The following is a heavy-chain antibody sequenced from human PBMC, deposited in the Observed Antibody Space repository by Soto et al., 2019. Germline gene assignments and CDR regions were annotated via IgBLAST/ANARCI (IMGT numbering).Heavy chain of an antibody. V-gene: IGHV1-18*01. CDR1: GYTFSSYG. Sequence: QVQLVQSGAEVKKPGASVKVSCKASGYTFSSYGISWVRQAPGQGLEWMGWISAYNGNTNYAQKLQGRVTMTTDTSTSTAYMELRSLRSDDTAVYYRARGPNYDILTGNYDGMDVWGQGTTVTVSS. D-gene: IGHD3-9*01. CDR2: ISAYNGNT. J-gene: IGHJ6*02. CDR3: ARGPNYDILTGNYDGMDV.